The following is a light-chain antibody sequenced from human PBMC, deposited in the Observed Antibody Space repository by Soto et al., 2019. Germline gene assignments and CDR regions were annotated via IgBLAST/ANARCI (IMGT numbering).Light chain of an antibody. CDR1: QSLVYSDGNAY. CDR2: KAS. Sequence: DVVMTQSPLSLPVTLGQPASISCWSSQSLVYSDGNAYLNWFQQRPGQSPRRLIYKASNRDSGVPDRVRGSGSGTDFTLQISRVEAEDVGVYYCMQGTHWPPTFGRGTRVEIK. CDR3: MQGTHWPPT. V-gene: IGKV2-30*01. J-gene: IGKJ1*01.